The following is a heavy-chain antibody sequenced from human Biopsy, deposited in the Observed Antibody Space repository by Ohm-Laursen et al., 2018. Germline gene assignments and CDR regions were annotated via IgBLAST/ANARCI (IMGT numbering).Heavy chain of an antibody. CDR1: GGPISDSTYH. J-gene: IGHJ4*02. Sequence: GTLSLTCTVSGGPISDSTYHWGWIRQSPGKGLEWIGNIYYSGNTAYSPSLKSRVTISVDTSNNQFSPKLRSVTAADTAVYYCARQVDFWSGYVDYWGQGTLVAVSS. V-gene: IGHV4-39*01. D-gene: IGHD3-3*01. CDR3: ARQVDFWSGYVDY. CDR2: IYYSGNT.